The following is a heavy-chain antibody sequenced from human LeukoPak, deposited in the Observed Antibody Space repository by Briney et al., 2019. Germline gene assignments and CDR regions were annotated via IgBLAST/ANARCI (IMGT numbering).Heavy chain of an antibody. J-gene: IGHJ4*02. CDR2: ISSNGGST. V-gene: IGHV3-64*01. D-gene: IGHD3-10*01. CDR3: ARGGSGSYLYYFDY. Sequence: GGSLRLSCAASGFTFSSYAMHWVRQAPGKGLEYVSAISSNGGSTHYANSVKGRFTISRDNSKNTLYLQMGSLRAEDMAVYYCARGGSGSYLYYFDYWGQGTLVTVSS. CDR1: GFTFSSYA.